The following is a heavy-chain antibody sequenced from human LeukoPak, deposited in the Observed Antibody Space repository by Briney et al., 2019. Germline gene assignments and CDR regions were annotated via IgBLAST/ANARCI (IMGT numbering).Heavy chain of an antibody. CDR2: IYDNGRT. Sequence: SETLSLTCTVSGGSISDDYLSWIRQPPGKGLEWIAFIYDNGRTSYNPSLQSRVTISGDTSKKQFSLKLDSLTAADTAVYFCARFPNYDDYVRDYWGQGILVTVSS. CDR3: ARFPNYDDYVRDY. CDR1: GGSISDDY. D-gene: IGHD4-17*01. V-gene: IGHV4-59*01. J-gene: IGHJ4*02.